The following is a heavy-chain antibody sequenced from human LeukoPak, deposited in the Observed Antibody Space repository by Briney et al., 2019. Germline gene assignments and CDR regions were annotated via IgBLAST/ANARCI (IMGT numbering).Heavy chain of an antibody. CDR2: IYYSGST. CDR3: ARGGSIYYYYGMDV. D-gene: IGHD2/OR15-2a*01. CDR1: GGSISSGGYH. J-gene: IGHJ6*02. V-gene: IGHV4-31*03. Sequence: PSQTLSLTCTVSGGSISSGGYHWSWIRQHPGKGLEWIGYIYYSGSTYYNPSLKSRVTISVDTSKNQFSLKLSSVTAADTAVYYCARGGSIYYYYGMDVWGQGTTVTVSS.